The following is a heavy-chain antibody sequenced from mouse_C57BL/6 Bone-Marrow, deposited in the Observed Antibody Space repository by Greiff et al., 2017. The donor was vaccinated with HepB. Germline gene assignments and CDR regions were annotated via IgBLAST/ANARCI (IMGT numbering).Heavy chain of an antibody. V-gene: IGHV1-80*01. CDR3: ARPLFYAMDY. CDR2: IYPGDGDT. J-gene: IGHJ4*01. CDR1: GYAFSSYW. Sequence: QVQLQQSGAELVKPGASVKISCKASGYAFSSYWMNWVKQRPGKGLEWIGQIYPGDGDTNYNVKFKGKATLTADKSSSASYMQLSSLTSEDAAVYFCARPLFYAMDYWGQGTSVTVSS.